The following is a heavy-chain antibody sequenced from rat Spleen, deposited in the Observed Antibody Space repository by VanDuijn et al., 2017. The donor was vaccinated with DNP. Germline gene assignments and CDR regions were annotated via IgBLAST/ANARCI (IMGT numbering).Heavy chain of an antibody. D-gene: IGHD1-1*01. CDR2: ISSTGDNT. V-gene: IGHV5-31*01. Sequence: EVQLVESGGGLVQPGRSLKLSCVASGFIFSNYWMTWIRQAPGKGLEWVASISSTGDNTYYSDSVKGRFSLSRDNAKSTLYLQMDSLRSEDTATYVCTRDSGDWYFDFWGPGTMVTVSS. CDR3: TRDSGDWYFDF. CDR1: GFIFSNYW. J-gene: IGHJ1*01.